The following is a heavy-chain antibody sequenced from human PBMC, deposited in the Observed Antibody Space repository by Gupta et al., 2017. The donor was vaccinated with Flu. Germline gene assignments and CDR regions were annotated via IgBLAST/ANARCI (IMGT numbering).Heavy chain of an antibody. D-gene: IGHD6-13*01. CDR2: ISRDGNDK. CDR3: AKDPAVAAVYYFDY. CDR1: GFTFSTYA. Sequence: QVQLVESGGGVVQPGGSLRLSCEASGFTFSTYAMHWVRQAPGKGLEWVAVISRDGNDKHHADSVKGRFTISRDNSKSTLYLQMDSLRTEDTALYYCAKDPAVAAVYYFDYWGQGTLVTVSS. V-gene: IGHV3-30*18. J-gene: IGHJ4*02.